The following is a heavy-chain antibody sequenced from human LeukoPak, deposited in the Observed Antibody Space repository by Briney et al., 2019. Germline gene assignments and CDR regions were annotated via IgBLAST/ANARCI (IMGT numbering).Heavy chain of an antibody. CDR3: ARGAPDIVVVPAAMSFDP. D-gene: IGHD2-2*01. V-gene: IGHV1-2*04. Sequence: ASVKVSCKASGYTFTGYYMHWVRQAPGQGLEWMGWINPNSGGTNYAQKFQGWVTMTRDTSISTAYMELSRLRSDDTAVYYCARGAPDIVVVPAAMSFDPWGQGTLVTVSS. J-gene: IGHJ5*02. CDR1: GYTFTGYY. CDR2: INPNSGGT.